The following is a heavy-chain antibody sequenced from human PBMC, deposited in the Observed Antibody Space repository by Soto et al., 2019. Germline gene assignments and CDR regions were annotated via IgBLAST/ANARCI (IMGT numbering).Heavy chain of an antibody. Sequence: EVQLLESGGGLVQPGGSLRLSCAASGFTFSSYAMSWVRQAPGKGLERVSAISGSGGSTYYADSVKGRFTISRDNSKNPLYRQMYSLRAEETAVYCGAKEGGVGSGTSCYGRACYWGQGTLVTVSS. CDR1: GFTFSSYA. V-gene: IGHV3-23*01. J-gene: IGHJ4*02. CDR3: AKEGGVGSGTSCYGRACY. CDR2: ISGSGGST. D-gene: IGHD2-2*01.